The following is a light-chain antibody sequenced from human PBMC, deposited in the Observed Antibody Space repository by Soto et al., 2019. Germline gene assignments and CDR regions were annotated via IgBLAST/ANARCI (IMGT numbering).Light chain of an antibody. J-gene: IGKJ2*01. Sequence: EIVLTQSPGTLSLSPGERATLSCRASQSVSSSSLAWYQQKPGQAPRLLMFGASNRASGIPDRFSGSGSGTDFTLNISRLAPEDLAVYYCQQYGGSPMYTFGRGTKLEIK. CDR1: QSVSSSS. CDR2: GAS. V-gene: IGKV3-20*01. CDR3: QQYGGSPMYT.